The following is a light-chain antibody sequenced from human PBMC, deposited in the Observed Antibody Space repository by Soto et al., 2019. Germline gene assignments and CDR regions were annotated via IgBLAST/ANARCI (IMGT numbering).Light chain of an antibody. CDR1: QSVSSSY. Sequence: EIVLTQSPGTLSLSPGERATLSCRASQSVSSSYLAWYQQKPGQAPRVPIYGASSRATGIPDRFSGSGSGTDFTLTISRLEPEDFAVYSWHQYDSSPLTFGGGTKVEIK. J-gene: IGKJ4*01. CDR2: GAS. CDR3: HQYDSSPLT. V-gene: IGKV3-20*01.